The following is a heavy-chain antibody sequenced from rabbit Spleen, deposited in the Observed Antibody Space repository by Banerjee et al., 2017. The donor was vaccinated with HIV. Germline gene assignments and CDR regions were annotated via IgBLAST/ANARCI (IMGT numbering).Heavy chain of an antibody. CDR1: GVSFSFNSY. D-gene: IGHD8-1*01. CDR2: IDTGSSGFT. V-gene: IGHV1S40*01. Sequence: QSLEESGGDLVKPGGTLTLTCTASGVSFSFNSYMCWVRQAPGKGLEWIACIDTGSSGFTYFASWAKGRFTISKTSSTTVTLQMTSLTAADTATYFCARDSGSSFSSYGMDLWGQGTLVTVS. J-gene: IGHJ6*01. CDR3: ARDSGSSFSSYGMDL.